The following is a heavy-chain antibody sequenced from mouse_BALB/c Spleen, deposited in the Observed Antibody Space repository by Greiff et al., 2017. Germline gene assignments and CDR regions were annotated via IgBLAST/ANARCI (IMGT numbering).Heavy chain of an antibody. CDR1: GFTFSSYA. D-gene: IGHD2-14*01. V-gene: IGHV5-9-3*01. CDR2: ISSGGSYT. J-gene: IGHJ3*01. Sequence: EVQRVESGGGLVKPGGSLKLSCAASGFTFSSYAMSWVRQTPEKRLEWVATISSGGSYTYYPDSVKGRFTISRDNAKNTLYLQMSSLRSEDTAMYYCASHYRYFAYWGQGTLVTVSA. CDR3: ASHYRYFAY.